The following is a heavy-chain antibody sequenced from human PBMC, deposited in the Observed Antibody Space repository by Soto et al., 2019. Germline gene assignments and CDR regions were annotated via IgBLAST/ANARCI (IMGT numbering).Heavy chain of an antibody. V-gene: IGHV4-59*01. CDR2: IYYSGST. CDR3: ARAHSSNWTSSGEWFDP. CDR1: GGAISSYY. D-gene: IGHD6-13*01. J-gene: IGHJ5*02. Sequence: PSETLSLTCTVSGGAISSYYWSWIRQPPGKGLEWIGYIYYSGSTNYNPSLKSRVTISVDTSKNQFSLKLSSVTAADTAVYYCARAHSSNWTSSGEWFDPWGQGTLVTVSS.